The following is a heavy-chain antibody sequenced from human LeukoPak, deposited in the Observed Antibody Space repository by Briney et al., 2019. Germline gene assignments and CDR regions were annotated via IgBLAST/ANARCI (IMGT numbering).Heavy chain of an antibody. Sequence: PSETLSLTCAVYGGSFSGYYWSWLRQPPGKGLEWIGEINHSGSTNYNPSLKSRVTISVDTSKNQFSLKLSSVTAADTAVYYCARGAPDYYDSSGYYYVRWFDPWGQGTLVTVSS. CDR1: GGSFSGYY. J-gene: IGHJ5*02. CDR3: ARGAPDYYDSSGYYYVRWFDP. D-gene: IGHD3-22*01. V-gene: IGHV4-34*01. CDR2: INHSGST.